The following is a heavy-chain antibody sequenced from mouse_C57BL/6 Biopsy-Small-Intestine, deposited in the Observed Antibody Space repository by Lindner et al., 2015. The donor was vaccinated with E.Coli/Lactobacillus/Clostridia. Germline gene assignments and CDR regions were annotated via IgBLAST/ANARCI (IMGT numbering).Heavy chain of an antibody. CDR3: ASARGDGSFAY. CDR1: GFSLSSFG. Sequence: VQLQESGPGLVAPSQSLSITCTVSGFSLSSFGVDWVRQSSGKGLEWLGVIWTIGRTNYNSALKSRLSISKDNSKSQVFLKMDSLQTDDTATYYCASARGDGSFAYWGQGTLVTVSA. D-gene: IGHD2-3*01. CDR2: IWTIGRT. V-gene: IGHV2-6*01. J-gene: IGHJ3*01.